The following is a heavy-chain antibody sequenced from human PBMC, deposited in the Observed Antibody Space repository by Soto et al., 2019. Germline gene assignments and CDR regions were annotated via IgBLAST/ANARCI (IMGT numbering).Heavy chain of an antibody. CDR2: ISPDNGHT. CDR1: GYTFTSRG. D-gene: IGHD4-17*01. Sequence: QVQLLQSGPEVKEPGASVKVSCKTSGYTFTSRGIYWVRQAPGQGLEWMGWISPDNGHTHYVQRFQDRVHLTKDTSTSTAYMELRSLRSDDTAVYYCGREAGDYKWYFGLWGRGTPGTVS. V-gene: IGHV1-18*01. CDR3: GREAGDYKWYFGL. J-gene: IGHJ2*01.